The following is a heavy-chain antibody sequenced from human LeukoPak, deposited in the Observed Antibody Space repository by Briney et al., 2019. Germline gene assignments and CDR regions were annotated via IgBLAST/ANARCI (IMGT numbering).Heavy chain of an antibody. CDR2: INPSGGST. Sequence: ASVKVSCKASGYTFTSYYMHWVRQAPGQGLEWMGIINPSGGSTSYAQKFQGRVTMTRDMSTSTVYMELSSLRSEDTAVYYCARDIGSGTTGTTGVLVNWGQGTLVTVSS. V-gene: IGHV1-46*01. CDR3: ARDIGSGTTGTTGVLVN. J-gene: IGHJ4*02. D-gene: IGHD1-1*01. CDR1: GYTFTSYY.